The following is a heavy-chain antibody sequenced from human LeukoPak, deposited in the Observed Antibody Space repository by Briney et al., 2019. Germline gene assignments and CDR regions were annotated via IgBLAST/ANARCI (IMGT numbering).Heavy chain of an antibody. CDR1: GFTFSSYW. CDR3: ARTPPTRVFDY. J-gene: IGHJ4*02. CDR2: IKQDGSEK. V-gene: IGHV3-7*01. Sequence: GXXRLSCAASGFTFSSYWMTWVRQAPGKGLEWVANIKQDGSEKYYVDSVKGRFTISRDNAKNSLYLQMNSLRAEDTAVYYCARTPPTRVFDYWGQGTLVTVSS.